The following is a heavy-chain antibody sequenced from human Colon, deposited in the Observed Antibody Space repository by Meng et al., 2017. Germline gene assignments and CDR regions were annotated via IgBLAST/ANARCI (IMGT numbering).Heavy chain of an antibody. J-gene: IGHJ4*02. Sequence: QITLKESGPTVVTPPQNLPLTCRFSWFSLSTSGVGVGWIRQPPGKALEWLALIYWDDDKRYSPSLKSRVSISKDPSKNQVVLTMTNTDPADTATYYCAHSRGIAATGMQHYFDYWGQGALVTVSS. D-gene: IGHD6-13*01. CDR3: AHSRGIAATGMQHYFDY. CDR2: IYWDDDK. CDR1: WFSLSTSGVG. V-gene: IGHV2-5*02.